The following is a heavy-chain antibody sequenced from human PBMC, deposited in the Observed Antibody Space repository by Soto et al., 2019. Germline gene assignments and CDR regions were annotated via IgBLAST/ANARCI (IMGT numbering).Heavy chain of an antibody. Sequence: QLQLQESGPGLVKPSETLSLTCTVSGGSISSSSYYWGWIRQPPGKGLEWIGSIYYSGSTYYNPSLKRRVTISVDTSKNQFSLKLSSVTAADTAVYYCASSQEAVAGPVDAFDIWGQGTMVTVSS. D-gene: IGHD6-19*01. CDR1: GGSISSSSYY. V-gene: IGHV4-39*01. CDR2: IYYSGST. J-gene: IGHJ3*02. CDR3: ASSQEAVAGPVDAFDI.